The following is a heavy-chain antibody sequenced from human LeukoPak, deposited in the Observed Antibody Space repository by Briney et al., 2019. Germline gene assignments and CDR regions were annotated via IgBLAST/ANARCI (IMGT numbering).Heavy chain of an antibody. V-gene: IGHV4-30-2*01. Sequence: PSETLSLTCAVSGGSISSGGYSWSWIRQPPGKGLEWIGYIYHSGSTYYNPSLKSRVTISVGRSKNQFSLKLSSVTAADTAVYYCAREANWGFDYWGQGTLVTVSS. J-gene: IGHJ4*02. CDR1: GGSISSGGYS. CDR3: AREANWGFDY. D-gene: IGHD7-27*01. CDR2: IYHSGST.